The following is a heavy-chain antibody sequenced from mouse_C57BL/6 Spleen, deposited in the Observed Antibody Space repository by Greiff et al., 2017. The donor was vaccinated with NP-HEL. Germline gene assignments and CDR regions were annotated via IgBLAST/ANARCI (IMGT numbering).Heavy chain of an antibody. CDR2: IDPETGGT. CDR3: TAGGTGWFAY. D-gene: IGHD4-1*01. Sequence: QVQLKESGAELVRPGASVTLSCKASGYTFTDYDMHWVKQTPVHGLEWIGAIDPETGGTAYNQKFKGKAILTADKSSSTAYMELRSLTSEDSAVYYCTAGGTGWFAYWGQGTLVTVSA. J-gene: IGHJ3*01. V-gene: IGHV1-15*01. CDR1: GYTFTDYD.